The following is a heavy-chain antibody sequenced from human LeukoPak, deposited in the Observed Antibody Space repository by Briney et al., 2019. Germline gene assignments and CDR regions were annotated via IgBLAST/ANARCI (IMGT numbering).Heavy chain of an antibody. V-gene: IGHV3-11*01. CDR2: ISSSGSTI. J-gene: IGHJ4*02. CDR1: GFTFSDYY. CDR3: ARSDYYGSGSPSLDY. D-gene: IGHD3-10*01. Sequence: PGGSLRLSCAASGFTFSDYYMSWIRQAPGKGLEWVSYISSSGSTIYYADSVKGRFTISRDNAKNSLYLQMNSLRAEDTAVYYCARSDYYGSGSPSLDYWGQGTLVTVSS.